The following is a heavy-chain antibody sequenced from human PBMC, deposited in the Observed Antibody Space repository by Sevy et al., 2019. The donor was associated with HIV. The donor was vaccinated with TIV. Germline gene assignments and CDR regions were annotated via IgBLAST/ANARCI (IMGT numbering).Heavy chain of an antibody. CDR3: AREGSGAWYIVGVFDN. CDR1: GYDFSKHG. Sequence: ASVKVSCKASGYDFSKHGVTWVRQARGQGLEWMGWISAYKTQTNYAEKFQGRMTMTTDTATNTAYMELMSLTSDDTAVYYCAREGSGAWYIVGVFDNWGQGTLVTVS. CDR2: ISAYKTQT. D-gene: IGHD6-19*01. J-gene: IGHJ4*02. V-gene: IGHV1-18*01.